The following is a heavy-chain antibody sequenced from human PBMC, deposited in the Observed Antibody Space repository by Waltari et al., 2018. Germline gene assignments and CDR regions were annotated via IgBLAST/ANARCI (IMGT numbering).Heavy chain of an antibody. J-gene: IGHJ3*02. D-gene: IGHD2-15*01. CDR3: AGSYCSGGSCYPLAHGAFDI. V-gene: IGHV1-46*01. CDR2: INPRGGST. Sequence: QVQLVQSGAEVKKPGASVKVSCKASGYTFTSYYMHWVRQAPGQGLEWMGIINPRGGSTSYAQKFQGRVTMTRDTSTSTVYMELSSLRSEDTAVYYCAGSYCSGGSCYPLAHGAFDIWGQGTMVTVSS. CDR1: GYTFTSYY.